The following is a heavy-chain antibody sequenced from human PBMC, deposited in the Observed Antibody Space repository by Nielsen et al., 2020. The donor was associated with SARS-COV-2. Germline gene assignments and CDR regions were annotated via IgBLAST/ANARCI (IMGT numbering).Heavy chain of an antibody. D-gene: IGHD2-15*01. Sequence: ETLSLTCPASGLTFTRYAMTWVRQAPGKGLEWVSLISAISGTTYYGDSVKGRFTISRDNSKNTVYLQMDSLRAEDTAVYYYASDVGGDCRGGSCYQRTENWGQGTLVTVSS. CDR3: ASDVGGDCRGGSCYQRTEN. CDR1: GLTFTRYA. V-gene: IGHV3-23*01. CDR2: ISAISGTT. J-gene: IGHJ4*02.